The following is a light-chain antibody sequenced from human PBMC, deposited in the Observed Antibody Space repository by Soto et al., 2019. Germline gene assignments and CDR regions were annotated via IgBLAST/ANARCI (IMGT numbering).Light chain of an antibody. V-gene: IGKV3-20*01. CDR1: QSISSNF. CDR3: QQFSRDSVN. Sequence: ENVLTQSPGTLSLSPGERATLSCRASQSISSNFLAWYQQKPGQAPRLLIYGASNRATGIPDRFSGGWPGTDLTLTTSRLAPQDIAVYYCQQFSRDSVNFGGGTKVDI. CDR2: GAS. J-gene: IGKJ4*01.